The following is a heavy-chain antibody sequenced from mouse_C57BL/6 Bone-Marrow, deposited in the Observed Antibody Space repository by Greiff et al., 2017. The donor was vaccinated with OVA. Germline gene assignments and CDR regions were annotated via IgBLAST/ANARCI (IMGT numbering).Heavy chain of an antibody. V-gene: IGHV1-52*01. D-gene: IGHD1-1*01. CDR1: GYTFTSYW. J-gene: IGHJ3*01. CDR3: ARRGSSSWFAY. Sequence: QVQLQQPGAELVRPGSSVKLSCKASGYTFTSYWMHWVKQRPIQGLEWIGNIDPSDSETHYNQKFKDKATLTVDKSSSTAYMQLSSLTAEDSAVYYCARRGSSSWFAYWGQGTRVTVSA. CDR2: IDPSDSET.